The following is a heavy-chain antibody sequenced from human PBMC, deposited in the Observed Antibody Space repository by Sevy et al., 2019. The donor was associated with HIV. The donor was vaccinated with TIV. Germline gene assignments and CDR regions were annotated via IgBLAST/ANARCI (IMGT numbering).Heavy chain of an antibody. V-gene: IGHV3-23*01. J-gene: IGHJ4*02. CDR1: GFTFSSYA. D-gene: IGHD6-13*01. Sequence: GGSLRLSCAASGFTFSSYAMSWVRQAPGKGLEWVSAISGSGGSTYYADSVKGRFTISRDNSKNTLYLQMNSLRAEDTAVYYCAKDLRSYHSSSWYYFDYWGQGTLVTVSS. CDR2: ISGSGGST. CDR3: AKDLRSYHSSSWYYFDY.